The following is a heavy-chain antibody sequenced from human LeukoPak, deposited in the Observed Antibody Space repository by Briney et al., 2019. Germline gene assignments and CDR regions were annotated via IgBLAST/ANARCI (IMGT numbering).Heavy chain of an antibody. D-gene: IGHD6-19*01. CDR1: GYTFTGYY. Sequence: ASVKVSCKASGYTFTGYYMHWVRQAPGQGLEWMGWINPNSGGTNYAQKFQGWVTMTRDTSISTACMELSRLRSDDTAVYYCARGYSSGWYGPPGAFDIWGQGTMVTVSS. V-gene: IGHV1-2*04. J-gene: IGHJ3*02. CDR3: ARGYSSGWYGPPGAFDI. CDR2: INPNSGGT.